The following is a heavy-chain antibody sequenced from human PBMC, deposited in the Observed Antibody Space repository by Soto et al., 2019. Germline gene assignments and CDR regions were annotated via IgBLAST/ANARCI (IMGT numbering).Heavy chain of an antibody. J-gene: IGHJ3*01. CDR2: FYSGGST. Sequence: GGSLRLSCAASGFSVNNKHMSWVRQAPGKGLEWVSTFYSGGSTYYTDSVKGRFTIFRDSSRNTLSLQMNSLRAEDTALYYCARADRSAFDVWGQGTMVTVSS. CDR3: ARADRSAFDV. CDR1: GFSVNNKH. V-gene: IGHV3-66*01.